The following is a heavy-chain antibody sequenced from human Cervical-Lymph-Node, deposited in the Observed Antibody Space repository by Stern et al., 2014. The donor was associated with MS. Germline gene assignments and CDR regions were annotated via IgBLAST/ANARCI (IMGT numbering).Heavy chain of an antibody. D-gene: IGHD4-11*01. J-gene: IGHJ2*01. CDR3: ARNDYSNYDWYFDL. Sequence: QVQLQESGPGLVKPSETLSLTCTVSGGSISSYYWSWIRQPPGKGLEWIGYIYYSGSTNYNPSLKSRVTISVDTSKNQFSLKLSSVTAADTAVYYCARNDYSNYDWYFDLWGRGTLVTVSS. CDR1: GGSISSYY. CDR2: IYYSGST. V-gene: IGHV4-59*01.